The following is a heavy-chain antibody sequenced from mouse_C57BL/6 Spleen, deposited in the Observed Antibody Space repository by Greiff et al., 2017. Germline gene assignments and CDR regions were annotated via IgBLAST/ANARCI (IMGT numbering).Heavy chain of an antibody. V-gene: IGHV5-16*01. J-gene: IGHJ2*01. CDR1: GFTFSDYY. Sequence: EVKVVESEGGLVQPGSSMKLSCTASGFTFSDYYMAWVRQVPEKGLEWVANINYDGSSTYYLDSLKSRFIISRDNAKNILYLQMSSLKSEDTATYYCARSTMVTSYFDYWGQGTTLTVSS. CDR3: ARSTMVTSYFDY. CDR2: INYDGSST. D-gene: IGHD2-2*01.